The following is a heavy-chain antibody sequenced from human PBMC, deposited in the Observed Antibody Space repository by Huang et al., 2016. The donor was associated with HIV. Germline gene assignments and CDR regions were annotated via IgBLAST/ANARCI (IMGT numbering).Heavy chain of an antibody. CDR1: GYTFTNYA. CDR3: ARERYYYDRSGYYTPVEYFHH. V-gene: IGHV1-18*01. CDR2: MRGYNGKT. D-gene: IGHD3-22*01. Sequence: QVQLVQSGAEVKKPGASVKVSCKASGYTFTNYAINWVRQAHGQRLEWMGWMRGYNGKTNYAQQVQGRGTMTKDTSTSTAYMELRSLISDDTAVYYCARERYYYDRSGYYTPVEYFHHWGQGTLVTVSS. J-gene: IGHJ1*01.